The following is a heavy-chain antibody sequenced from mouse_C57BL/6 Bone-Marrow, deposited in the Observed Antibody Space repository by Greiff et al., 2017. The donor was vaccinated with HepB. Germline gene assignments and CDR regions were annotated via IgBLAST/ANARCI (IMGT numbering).Heavy chain of an antibody. D-gene: IGHD1-1*01. CDR1: GYTFTEYT. Sequence: QVQLQQSGAELVKPGASVKLSCKASGYTFTEYTIHWVKQRSGQGLEWIGWFYPGSGSIKYNEKFKDKATLTADKSSSTVYMELSRLTSEDSAGYFCARHDLEYYYGSNYDAMDYWGQGTSVTVSS. V-gene: IGHV1-62-2*01. J-gene: IGHJ4*01. CDR2: FYPGSGSI. CDR3: ARHDLEYYYGSNYDAMDY.